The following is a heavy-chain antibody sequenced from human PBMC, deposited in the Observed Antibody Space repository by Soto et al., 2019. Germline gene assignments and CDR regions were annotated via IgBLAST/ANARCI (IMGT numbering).Heavy chain of an antibody. J-gene: IGHJ5*02. V-gene: IGHV1-3*01. CDR3: ARDLVQGYCSSTSCYNWFDP. D-gene: IGHD2-2*01. Sequence: ASVKVSCKASGYTFTSYAMHWVRQAPGQRLEWMGWINAGNGNTKYSQKFQGRVTITRDTSASTAYMELSSLRSEDTAVYYCARDLVQGYCSSTSCYNWFDPWGQGTLVTVSS. CDR1: GYTFTSYA. CDR2: INAGNGNT.